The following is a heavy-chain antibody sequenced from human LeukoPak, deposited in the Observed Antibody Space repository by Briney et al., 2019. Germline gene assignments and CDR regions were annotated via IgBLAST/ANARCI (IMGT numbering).Heavy chain of an antibody. J-gene: IGHJ4*02. CDR1: GGSFSGYY. V-gene: IGHV4-34*01. D-gene: IGHD3-9*01. CDR3: VARPLYDILTGYQPFDY. Sequence: SETLSLTCAVYGGSFSGYYWSWIREPPGKGLEWIGEINHRGGTNYNPSLKSRVTISADTSKNQFSLKLSSVTAADTAVYYCVARPLYDILTGYQPFDYWGQGTLVTVSS. CDR2: INHRGGT.